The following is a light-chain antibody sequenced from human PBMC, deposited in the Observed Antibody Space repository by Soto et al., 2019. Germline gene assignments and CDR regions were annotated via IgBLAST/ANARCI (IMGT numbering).Light chain of an antibody. CDR1: QHVSSN. V-gene: IGKV3-15*01. CDR3: QQYNNWPYT. J-gene: IGKJ2*01. Sequence: EIVMTQSPATLSVSPGGSATLSCRASQHVSSNFAWYRQKPGQARTLLIYRASTRATGIPARFSGSGAGTEFTLTFSSLQSEDFSVYYCQQYNNWPYTCGQGTKLEIK. CDR2: RAS.